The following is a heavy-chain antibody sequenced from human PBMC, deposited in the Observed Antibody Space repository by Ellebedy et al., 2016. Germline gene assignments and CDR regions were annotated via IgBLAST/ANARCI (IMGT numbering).Heavy chain of an antibody. Sequence: GESLKISCKGSGYSFTTSWNGWVRPVPGQGLESKGIIYPPDSDTRYSPSFQGQVTLSADTSISPAYLQWSSLKASDTAMYYCARLGNAFDIWGQGTMVTVSS. CDR2: IYPPDSDT. D-gene: IGHD2-15*01. J-gene: IGHJ3*02. CDR1: GYSFTTSW. CDR3: ARLGNAFDI. V-gene: IGHV5-51*01.